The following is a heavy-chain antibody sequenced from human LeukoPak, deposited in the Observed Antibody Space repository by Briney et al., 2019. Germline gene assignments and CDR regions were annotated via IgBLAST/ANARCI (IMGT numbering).Heavy chain of an antibody. V-gene: IGHV3-23*01. D-gene: IGHD1-26*01. CDR3: AKAASGSYLYFFDY. CDR2: IGGSGDST. CDR1: GFTFSSYA. Sequence: GGSLRLSCAASGFTFSSYAMSWVRQAPGKGLEWVSAIGGSGDSTFYADSMRGRITISRDNSVNTLYLQMNSLRAGDTAVYYCAKAASGSYLYFFDYWGQGNLVTVSS. J-gene: IGHJ4*02.